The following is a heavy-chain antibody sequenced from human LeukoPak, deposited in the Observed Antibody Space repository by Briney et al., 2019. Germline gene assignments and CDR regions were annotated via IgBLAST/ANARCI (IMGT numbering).Heavy chain of an antibody. J-gene: IGHJ3*02. CDR3: ARHGLSYYYDGTDAFDI. Sequence: SETLSLTCTVSGGSISSGGYYWSWIRQPPGKGLEWIGYIYYSGSTNYNPSLKSRVTISVDTSKNQFSLRLSSVTAADTAVYYCARHGLSYYYDGTDAFDIWGQGTMVTVSS. CDR1: GGSISSGGYY. V-gene: IGHV4-61*08. CDR2: IYYSGST. D-gene: IGHD3-22*01.